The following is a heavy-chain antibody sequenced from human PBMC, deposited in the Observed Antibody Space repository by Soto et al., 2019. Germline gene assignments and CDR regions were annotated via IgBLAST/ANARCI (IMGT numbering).Heavy chain of an antibody. J-gene: IGHJ6*02. Sequence: GASVKVSCKASGYTFTGYYMHWVRQSPGQGLEWMGWINPNSGGTNYAQKFQGWVTMTRDTSISTAYMELSRLRSDDTAVYYCASSYGLAVAGTYYYYGMDVWGQGTTVTVSS. CDR1: GYTFTGYY. V-gene: IGHV1-2*04. D-gene: IGHD6-19*01. CDR3: ASSYGLAVAGTYYYYGMDV. CDR2: INPNSGGT.